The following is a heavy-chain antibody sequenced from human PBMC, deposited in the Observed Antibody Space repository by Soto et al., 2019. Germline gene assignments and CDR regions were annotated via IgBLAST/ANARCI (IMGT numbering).Heavy chain of an antibody. CDR2: IKSKTDGGTT. J-gene: IGHJ4*02. CDR3: TTDRGRIAARPSAY. CDR1: GFTFSNAW. Sequence: EVQLVESGGGLVKPGGSLRLSCAASGFTFSNAWMSWVRQAPGKGLEWVGRIKSKTDGGTTDYAAPVKGRFTISRDDSKNTLYLQMNSLKTEDTAVYYCTTDRGRIAARPSAYWGQGTLVTVSS. V-gene: IGHV3-15*01. D-gene: IGHD6-6*01.